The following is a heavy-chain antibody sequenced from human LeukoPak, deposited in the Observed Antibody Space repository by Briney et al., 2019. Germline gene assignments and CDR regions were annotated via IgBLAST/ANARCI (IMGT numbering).Heavy chain of an antibody. Sequence: GGSLRLSCAASGFTFSSYAMNWVRQAPGQGLEWVSFISSSSSIIHHADSLKGRFTISRDSAKNSLYLQMNSLRAEDTAVYYCARDPKGSGSEFDYWGQGTLVTISS. D-gene: IGHD1-26*01. CDR3: ARDPKGSGSEFDY. J-gene: IGHJ4*02. V-gene: IGHV3-48*04. CDR1: GFTFSSYA. CDR2: ISSSSSII.